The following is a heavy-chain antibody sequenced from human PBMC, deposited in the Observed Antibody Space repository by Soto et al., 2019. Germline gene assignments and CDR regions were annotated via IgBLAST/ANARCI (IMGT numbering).Heavy chain of an antibody. CDR3: ARNSYDSSGYWDYCYGMDV. D-gene: IGHD3-22*01. CDR1: GYSFTSYW. Sequence: GESLKISCKGSGYSFTSYWIGWVRQMPGKGLEWTGIIYPGDSDTRYSPSFQGQVTISADKSISTAYLQWSSLKASDTAMYYCARNSYDSSGYWDYCYGMDVWGQGTTVTVSS. V-gene: IGHV5-51*01. J-gene: IGHJ6*02. CDR2: IYPGDSDT.